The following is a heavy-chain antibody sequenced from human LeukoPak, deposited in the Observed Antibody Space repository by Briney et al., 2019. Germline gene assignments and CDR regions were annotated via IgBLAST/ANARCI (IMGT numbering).Heavy chain of an antibody. CDR1: GYTFTGYY. Sequence: GASVKVSCKASGYTFTGYYMHWVRQAPGQGLEWMGWINPKSGATTYAQKFQYRVTLTRDTSINTAYMDLSGLTSDDTAVFYCAKGATEGYYYYYGLDVWGQGTTVTVSS. CDR2: INPKSGAT. J-gene: IGHJ6*02. CDR3: AKGATEGYYYYYGLDV. V-gene: IGHV1-2*02.